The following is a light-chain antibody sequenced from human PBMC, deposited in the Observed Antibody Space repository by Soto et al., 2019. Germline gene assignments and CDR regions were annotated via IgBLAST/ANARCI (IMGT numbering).Light chain of an antibody. Sequence: EIVLTQSLATLSLSPGERATLSCRASQSVTSYLVWYQQKPGQAPRLLIYDASNRATGIPARFTGSGSGTDFTLTISSLEPEDFAVYYCQHRYNWPFTFGQGTRLEIK. CDR2: DAS. V-gene: IGKV3-11*01. J-gene: IGKJ5*01. CDR3: QHRYNWPFT. CDR1: QSVTSY.